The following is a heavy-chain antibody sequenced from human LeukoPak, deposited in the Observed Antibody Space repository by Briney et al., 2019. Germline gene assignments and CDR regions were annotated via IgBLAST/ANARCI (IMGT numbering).Heavy chain of an antibody. Sequence: SETLSLTCAVSGYSISSGYYWGWIRQPPGKGLVWIGSIYHSGSTYYNPSLKSRVTISVDTSKNQFSLKLSSVTAADTAVYYCARPGSGWSYYFDYWGQGTLVTVSS. J-gene: IGHJ4*02. D-gene: IGHD6-19*01. CDR2: IYHSGST. CDR3: ARPGSGWSYYFDY. V-gene: IGHV4-38-2*01. CDR1: GYSISSGYY.